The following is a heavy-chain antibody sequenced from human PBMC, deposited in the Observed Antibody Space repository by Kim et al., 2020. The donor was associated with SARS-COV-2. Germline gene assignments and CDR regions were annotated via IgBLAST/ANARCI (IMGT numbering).Heavy chain of an antibody. CDR3: DGGPATYGMDV. CDR2: I. V-gene: IGHV3-21*01. Sequence: IYCADSVKSRFTISRDNSKNSLYLQMTSLRAEDTAVYYCDGGPATYGMDVWGQGTTVTVSS. D-gene: IGHD1-26*01. J-gene: IGHJ6*02.